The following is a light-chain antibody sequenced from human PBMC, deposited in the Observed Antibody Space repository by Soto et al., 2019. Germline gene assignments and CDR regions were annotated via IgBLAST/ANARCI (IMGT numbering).Light chain of an antibody. CDR3: QQHGSSPRT. CDR2: GAS. CDR1: QGVSSTS. J-gene: IGKJ1*01. V-gene: IGKV3-20*01. Sequence: EIVLTQSPGTLSLSPGERATLSCRASQGVSSTSLAWYQQKPGQAPRLLIYGASRKATGIPDRFSGTGSGTDFTLTISRLEPEDVAVYYCQQHGSSPRTFGQGTKVEVK.